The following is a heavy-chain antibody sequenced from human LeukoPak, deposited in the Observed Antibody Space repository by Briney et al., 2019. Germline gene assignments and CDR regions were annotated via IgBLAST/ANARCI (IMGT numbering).Heavy chain of an antibody. V-gene: IGHV3-66*01. J-gene: IGHJ4*02. CDR3: AREESSSWFLDY. Sequence: PGGSLRLSCAASGFTVSSNYMSWVRQAPGKGLEWVSVIYSGGSTYYADSVKGRFTISRDNSKSTLYLQMNSLRAEDTAVYYCAREESSSWFLDYWGQGTLVTVSS. CDR1: GFTVSSNY. D-gene: IGHD6-13*01. CDR2: IYSGGST.